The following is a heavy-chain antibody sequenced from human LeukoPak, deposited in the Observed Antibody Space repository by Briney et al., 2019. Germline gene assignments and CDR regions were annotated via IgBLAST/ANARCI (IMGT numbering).Heavy chain of an antibody. D-gene: IGHD1-26*01. Sequence: PGGSLRLSCAASGFTFSSYGMHWVRQAPGKGLEWVAVISYDGSNEYYADSVKGRFTISRDNSKNTLYLQMNSLRAEDTAVYYCAKEGGSYPSYYFDYWGQGTLVTVSS. V-gene: IGHV3-30*18. CDR2: ISYDGSNE. J-gene: IGHJ4*02. CDR1: GFTFSSYG. CDR3: AKEGGSYPSYYFDY.